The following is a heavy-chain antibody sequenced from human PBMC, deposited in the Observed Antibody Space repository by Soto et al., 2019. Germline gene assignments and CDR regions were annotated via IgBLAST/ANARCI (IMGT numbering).Heavy chain of an antibody. CDR3: ARDTSDILTGYSYYYYYGMDV. CDR1: GFAFSNFA. CDR2: IGGSGGYT. J-gene: IGHJ6*02. Sequence: GGSLRLSCAASGFAFSNFAMAWVRQAPGKGPEWVSAIGGSGGYTFYADSAEGRFTISRDNSKNTLYLQMNSLRAEDTAVYYCARDTSDILTGYSYYYYYGMDVWGQGTTVTVSS. V-gene: IGHV3-23*01. D-gene: IGHD3-9*01.